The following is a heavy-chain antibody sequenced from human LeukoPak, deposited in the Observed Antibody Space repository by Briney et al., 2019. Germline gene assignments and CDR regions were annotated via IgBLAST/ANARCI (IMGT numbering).Heavy chain of an antibody. CDR1: GFIFNNYW. CDR3: ARDIPSGTYKPGGYYSDY. D-gene: IGHD1-26*01. Sequence: GGSLRLSCAASGFIFNNYWMSWVRQAPGKGLVWVANIKQDGSEKDYVDSVKGRFTISRDNAKNSLYLQMNRLRAEDTAVYYCARDIPSGTYKPGGYYSDYWGQGTLVTVSS. J-gene: IGHJ4*02. V-gene: IGHV3-7*01. CDR2: IKQDGSEK.